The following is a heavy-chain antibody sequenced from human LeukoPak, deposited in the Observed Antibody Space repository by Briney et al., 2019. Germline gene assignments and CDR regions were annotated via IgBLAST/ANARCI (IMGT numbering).Heavy chain of an antibody. CDR3: ATQILWFGEFDY. J-gene: IGHJ4*02. CDR2: ISGSGDST. D-gene: IGHD3-10*01. Sequence: GGSPRLSCAASGFTFSSYAMSWVRQAPGKGLEWVSAISGSGDSTYYADSVKGRFTISRDNSKNTLYLQMNSLRAEDTAVYYCATQILWFGEFDYWGQGTLVTVSS. V-gene: IGHV3-23*01. CDR1: GFTFSSYA.